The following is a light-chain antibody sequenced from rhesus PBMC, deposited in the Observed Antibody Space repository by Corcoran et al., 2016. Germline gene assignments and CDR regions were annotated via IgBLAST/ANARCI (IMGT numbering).Light chain of an antibody. V-gene: IGKV1-25*01. J-gene: IGKJ4*01. CDR1: QGISSY. CDR2: QAS. Sequence: IQMTQSPSSLSASVGDTVTITCRASQGISSYLAWYQQKPGKAPTLLNYQASTLQSGVPSRFRGSGSWTVFTLTISSLHPADFVTYYCQQHKSYPLTFGGGTKVEIK. CDR3: QQHKSYPLT.